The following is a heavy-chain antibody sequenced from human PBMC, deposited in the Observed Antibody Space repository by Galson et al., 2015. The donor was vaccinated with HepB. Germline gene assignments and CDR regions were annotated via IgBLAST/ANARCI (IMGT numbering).Heavy chain of an antibody. CDR3: ARGPTDGSNNLFDY. CDR1: GFTFSTYT. D-gene: IGHD5-24*01. V-gene: IGHV3-21*01. CDR2: ISSISSFI. J-gene: IGHJ4*02. Sequence: SLRLSCAASGFTFSTYTMNWVRQAPGKGLEWVSSISSISSFIYYADSMKGRFTISRDNAKNSVHLQMNSLRAEDTAVYYCARGPTDGSNNLFDYWGQGTRVTVSS.